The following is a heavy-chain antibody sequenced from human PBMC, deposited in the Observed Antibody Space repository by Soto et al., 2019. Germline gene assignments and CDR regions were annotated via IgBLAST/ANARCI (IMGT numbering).Heavy chain of an antibody. CDR2: IYWDDDK. Sequence: ESGPTLVNPTQTLTLTCTFSGFSLSTSGVGVGWIRQPPGKALEWLALIYWDDDKRYSPSLKSRLTITKDTSKNQVVLTMTNMDPVDTATYYCAHRLWNYDFWSGYLNWFDPWGQGTLVTVSS. V-gene: IGHV2-5*02. CDR1: GFSLSTSGVG. CDR3: AHRLWNYDFWSGYLNWFDP. J-gene: IGHJ5*02. D-gene: IGHD3-3*01.